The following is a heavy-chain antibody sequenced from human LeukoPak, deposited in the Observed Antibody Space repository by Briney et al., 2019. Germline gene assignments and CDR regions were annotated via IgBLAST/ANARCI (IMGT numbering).Heavy chain of an antibody. CDR2: IYTSGST. J-gene: IGHJ2*01. V-gene: IGHV4-61*02. CDR3: TRKPERGYNYWYFDL. Sequence: MPSETLSLTCTVSGGSFSSGSYYWSWIRQPAGKGLEWIGRIYTSGSTNYNPSLKSRVTISVDTSKNQFSLKLSSVTAADTAVYYCTRKPERGYNYWYFDLWGRGTLVTVSS. D-gene: IGHD5-24*01. CDR1: GGSFSSGSYY.